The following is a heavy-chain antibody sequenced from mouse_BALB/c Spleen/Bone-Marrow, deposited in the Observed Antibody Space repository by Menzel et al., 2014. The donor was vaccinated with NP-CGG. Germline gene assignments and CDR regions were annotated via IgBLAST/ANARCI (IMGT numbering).Heavy chain of an antibody. J-gene: IGHJ3*01. V-gene: IGHV1-80*01. Sequence: VKLMESGAELVRPGSSVKISCKSSGYSFSNYWMNWMKQRPGQGLEWIGQIFPVNADTNYKANFKDKVTLTADKSSTTAYMQLNSLTSEDSAVYFCARFATGSFAYWGQGTLVTVSA. D-gene: IGHD1-1*01. CDR3: ARFATGSFAY. CDR1: GYSFSNYW. CDR2: IFPVNADT.